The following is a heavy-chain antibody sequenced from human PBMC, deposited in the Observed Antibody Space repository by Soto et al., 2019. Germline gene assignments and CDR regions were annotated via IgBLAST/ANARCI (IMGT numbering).Heavy chain of an antibody. CDR3: ARDHSSSWFNYYYYYMDV. D-gene: IGHD6-13*01. CDR2: ISAYNGNT. CDR1: GYTFTSYG. V-gene: IGHV1-18*01. J-gene: IGHJ6*03. Sequence: QVQLVQSGAEVTKPGASVKVSCKASGYTFTSYGISWVRQAPGQGLEWMGWISAYNGNTNSAQKLQGRVTMTSDTSTSTAYMELRSLRSDDTAVYYCARDHSSSWFNYYYYYMDVWGKGTTVTVSS.